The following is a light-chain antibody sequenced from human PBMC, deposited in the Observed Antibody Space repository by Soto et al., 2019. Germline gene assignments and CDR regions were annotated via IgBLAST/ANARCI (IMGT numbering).Light chain of an antibody. CDR1: SSSIGAGND. Sequence: QLVLTQPPSVSGAPGQRVTMCRTGSSSSIGAGNDVQWYHQLPGTAHQLLTYGNSKQPSGVPDLFSGSKSGTSASLAITGLQAEDEADYYCQSYDSSLSVVCGGGTKHTVL. J-gene: IGLJ2*01. CDR3: QSYDSSLSVV. CDR2: GNS. V-gene: IGLV1-40*01.